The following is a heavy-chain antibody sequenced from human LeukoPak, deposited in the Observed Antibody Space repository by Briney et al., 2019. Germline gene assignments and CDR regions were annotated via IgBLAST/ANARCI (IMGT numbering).Heavy chain of an antibody. CDR1: GGTFSNYA. Sequence: SVKVSCKASGGTFSNYAISWVRQAPGQGLEWMGRIIPIFGTANYAQKFQGRVTITTDESTSTAYMELSRLRSEDTAVYYCARDAGEAYYYYYYMDVWGKGTTVTVSS. D-gene: IGHD2-21*01. V-gene: IGHV1-69*05. CDR3: ARDAGEAYYYYYYMDV. J-gene: IGHJ6*03. CDR2: IIPIFGTA.